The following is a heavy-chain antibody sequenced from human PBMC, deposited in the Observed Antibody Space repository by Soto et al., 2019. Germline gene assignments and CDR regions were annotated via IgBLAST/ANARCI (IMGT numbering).Heavy chain of an antibody. J-gene: IGHJ6*02. CDR1: GFTFRSYG. Sequence: GGSLRLSCAASGFTFRSYGMHWVRQAPGKGLEWVSSIRYDGSNKYYADSVKGRFTISRDNYKNSLYLQMNSLRAEDTAVYYCASGGWLHDDYYYYYGIEVWGQGTTVTVTS. CDR3: ASGGWLHDDYYYYYGIEV. V-gene: IGHV3-30*02. CDR2: IRYDGSNK. D-gene: IGHD5-12*01.